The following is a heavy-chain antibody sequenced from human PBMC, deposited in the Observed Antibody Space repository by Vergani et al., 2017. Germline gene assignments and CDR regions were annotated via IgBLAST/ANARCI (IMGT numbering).Heavy chain of an antibody. CDR1: GFTFSGYY. CDR2: SIPIFGTA. Sequence: QVQLVQSGAEVKKPGASLKVSCKASGFTFSGYYIHWVRQAPGQGLEWVGGSIPIFGTANYAQKFQGSVTITADESTSKAYMELSSLRSEDTAVYYCARATYETYYYYGMDVWGQGTTVTVSS. D-gene: IGHD3-22*01. V-gene: IGHV1-69*01. CDR3: ARATYETYYYYGMDV. J-gene: IGHJ6*02.